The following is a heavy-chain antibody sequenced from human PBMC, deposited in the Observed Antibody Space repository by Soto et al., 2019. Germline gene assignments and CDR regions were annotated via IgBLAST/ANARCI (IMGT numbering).Heavy chain of an antibody. CDR3: ARAVGAVAGSGGWFDP. D-gene: IGHD6-19*01. Sequence: ASVKLSCKASGYTFTIYGISWVRQAPGQGLEWMGWISAYNGNTNYAQKLQGRVTMTTDTSTGTAYMELRSLRSDDTAVFYCARAVGAVAGSGGWFDPWGQGTLVTVSS. V-gene: IGHV1-18*01. CDR2: ISAYNGNT. J-gene: IGHJ5*02. CDR1: GYTFTIYG.